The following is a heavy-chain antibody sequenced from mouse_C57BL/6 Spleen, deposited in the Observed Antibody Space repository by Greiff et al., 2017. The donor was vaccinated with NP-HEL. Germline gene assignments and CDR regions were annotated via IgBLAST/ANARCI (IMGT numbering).Heavy chain of an antibody. CDR1: GYAFSSSW. V-gene: IGHV1-82*01. Sequence: VQLQQSGPELVKPGASVKISCKASGYAFSSSWMNWVKQRPGKGLEWIGRIYPGDGDTNYNGKFKGKATLTADKSSSTAYMQLSRLTSEDSAVYCWARNGDDSAYWGQGTLVTVSA. J-gene: IGHJ3*01. D-gene: IGHD4-1*01. CDR3: ARNGDDSAY. CDR2: IYPGDGDT.